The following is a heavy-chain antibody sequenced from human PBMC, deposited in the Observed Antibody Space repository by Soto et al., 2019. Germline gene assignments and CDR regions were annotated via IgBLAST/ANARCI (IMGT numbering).Heavy chain of an antibody. CDR2: IYHSGST. V-gene: IGHV4-4*02. Sequence: AEPLSLTCAVSGTSLSSSTCWSWVRQPPGKGLEWIGEIYHSGSTNYNPSLKSRVTISVDKSKNQFSLKLSSVTAADTAVYYCARVRMAVAGNYYYYGMDVWRQGTTVP. CDR3: ARVRMAVAGNYYYYGMDV. D-gene: IGHD6-19*01. J-gene: IGHJ6*02. CDR1: GTSLSSSTC.